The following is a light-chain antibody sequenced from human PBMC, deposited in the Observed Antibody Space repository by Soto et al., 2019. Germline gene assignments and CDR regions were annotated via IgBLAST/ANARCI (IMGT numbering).Light chain of an antibody. CDR1: ENIRDF. CDR2: EAS. J-gene: IGKJ2*01. Sequence: MTQSPLSLSASVGDRVTISCRASENIRDFLNWYQQKPGRAPKLLMFEASTLQSGVPSRFSGGGSGTDFTLTISSLQPEDFATYFCQQSYGTPPTFGQGTKLEIK. V-gene: IGKV1-39*01. CDR3: QQSYGTPPT.